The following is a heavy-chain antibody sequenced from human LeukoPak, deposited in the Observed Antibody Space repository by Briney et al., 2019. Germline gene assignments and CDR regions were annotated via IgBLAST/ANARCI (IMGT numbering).Heavy chain of an antibody. J-gene: IGHJ4*02. D-gene: IGHD3-3*01. Sequence: PGGSLRLSCAASGFTFSSYAMSWVRQAPGKGLEWVSVIYSGGSTYYADPVKGRFTISRDNSKNTLYLQMNSLRAEDTAVYYCARMGTYYDFWSGYYKGNYFDYWGQGTLVTVSS. V-gene: IGHV3-53*01. CDR3: ARMGTYYDFWSGYYKGNYFDY. CDR2: IYSGGST. CDR1: GFTFSSYA.